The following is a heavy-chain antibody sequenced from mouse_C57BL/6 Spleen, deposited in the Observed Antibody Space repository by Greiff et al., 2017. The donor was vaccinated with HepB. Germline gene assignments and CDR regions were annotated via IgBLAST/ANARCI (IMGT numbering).Heavy chain of an antibody. D-gene: IGHD2-3*01. V-gene: IGHV5-6*01. CDR3: ASYDTYAMDY. Sequence: EVKVVESGGDLVKPGGSLKLSCAASGFTFSSYGMSWVRQTPDKRLEWVATISSGGSYTYYPDSVKGRFTISRDNAKNTLYLQMSSLKSEDTAMYYCASYDTYAMDYWGQGTSVTVSS. CDR1: GFTFSSYG. J-gene: IGHJ4*01. CDR2: ISSGGSYT.